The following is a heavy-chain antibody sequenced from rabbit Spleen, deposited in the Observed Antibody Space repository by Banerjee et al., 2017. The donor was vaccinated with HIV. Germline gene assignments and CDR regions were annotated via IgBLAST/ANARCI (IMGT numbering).Heavy chain of an antibody. CDR1: GFDFSVYG. Sequence: QEQLVESGGGLVQPGGSLKLSCKASGFDFSVYGLSWVRQAPGKGLQWIACINAITGKAVYATWAKGRFTFSKTSSTTVTLQLNSLTAADTATYFCARGGTTNDWFTNLWGPGTLVTVS. D-gene: IGHD2-1*01. CDR2: INAITGKA. V-gene: IGHV1S45*01. CDR3: ARGGTTNDWFTNL. J-gene: IGHJ4*01.